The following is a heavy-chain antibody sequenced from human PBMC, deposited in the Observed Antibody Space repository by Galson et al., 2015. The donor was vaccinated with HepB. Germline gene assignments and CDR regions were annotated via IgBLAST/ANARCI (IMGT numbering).Heavy chain of an antibody. CDR3: AKDGSNYYDSSGYYRN. Sequence: SLRLSCAASGFTFSSYAMSWVRQAPGKGLEWVSAISGSGGSTYYADSVKGRFTISRDNSKNTLYLQMNSLRAEDTAVYYCAKDGSNYYDSSGYYRNWGQGTLVTVSS. CDR2: ISGSGGST. J-gene: IGHJ4*02. CDR1: GFTFSSYA. D-gene: IGHD3-22*01. V-gene: IGHV3-23*01.